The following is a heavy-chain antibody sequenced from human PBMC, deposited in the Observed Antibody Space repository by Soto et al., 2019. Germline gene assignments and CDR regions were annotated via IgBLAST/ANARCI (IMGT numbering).Heavy chain of an antibody. CDR1: GFTFDDYV. J-gene: IGHJ6*02. CDR3: VKGRGPYQVKYGMDV. V-gene: IGHV3-9*01. D-gene: IGHD2-21*01. CDR2: IDWNSGSV. Sequence: EVQLVESGGGLVKPGRSLRLSCAASGFTFDDYVMHWVRQRPGKGLEWVSGIDWNSGSVDYADSLKGRFTIYRDNADKALYLQMRSLRADDTALYYVVKGRGPYQVKYGMDVWGQGTKVTVSS.